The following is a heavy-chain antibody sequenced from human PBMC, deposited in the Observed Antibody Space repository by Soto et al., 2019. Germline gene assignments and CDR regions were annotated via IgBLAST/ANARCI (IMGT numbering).Heavy chain of an antibody. CDR3: ASTSMVRGVIDAFAI. J-gene: IGHJ3*02. Sequence: EVQLVQSGAEVKKPGESLKISCKGSGYSFTSYWIGWVRQMPGKGLEWMGIIYPGDSDTRYSPSFQGQVTISADKSISTAYLQGSSLKASDTAMYYCASTSMVRGVIDAFAIWGQGTMVTVSS. CDR1: GYSFTSYW. CDR2: IYPGDSDT. V-gene: IGHV5-51*03. D-gene: IGHD3-10*01.